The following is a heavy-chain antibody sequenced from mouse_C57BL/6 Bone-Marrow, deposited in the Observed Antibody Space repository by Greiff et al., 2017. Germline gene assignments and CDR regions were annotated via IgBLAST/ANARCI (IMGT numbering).Heavy chain of an antibody. CDR2: ISDGGSYT. Sequence: EVQLVESGGGLVKPGGSLKLSCAASGFTFSSYAMSWVRQTPEKRLEWVATISDGGSYTYYPDNVKGRFTISRDKAKNNLYLQMSHLKSEDTAMYYCARGEGYDYAWFDYWGQGTLVTVSA. CDR3: ARGEGYDYAWFDY. V-gene: IGHV5-4*01. D-gene: IGHD2-4*01. J-gene: IGHJ3*01. CDR1: GFTFSSYA.